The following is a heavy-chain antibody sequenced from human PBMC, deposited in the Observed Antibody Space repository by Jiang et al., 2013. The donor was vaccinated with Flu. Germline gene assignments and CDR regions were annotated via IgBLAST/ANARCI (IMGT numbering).Heavy chain of an antibody. CDR2: IFYTGIT. J-gene: IGHJ4*02. CDR3: SRDDNGDHNYFDY. Sequence: GPGLVKPSETLSLTCTVSGDSISSPSYYWGWIRQPPGKGLEWVGSIFYTGITYYNPSLKSRVSVSIDTSKNQFSLKLSSVTAADTAVYYCSRDDNGDHNYFDYWGPGT. D-gene: IGHD4-17*01. V-gene: IGHV4-39*07. CDR1: GDSISSPSYY.